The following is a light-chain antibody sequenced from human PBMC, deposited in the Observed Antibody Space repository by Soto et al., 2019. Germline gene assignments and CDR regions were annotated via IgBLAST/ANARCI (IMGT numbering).Light chain of an antibody. Sequence: QSALTQPASVSESPGQSITISCTGTSSDVGTYNLVTWYQQHPGKAPKLIIYEGNKRPSGVSNRFSASNSGNTASLTISGLLAEDEADYYCCSYAPSRTLLFGGVTKLTV. CDR3: CSYAPSRTLL. J-gene: IGLJ2*01. V-gene: IGLV2-23*01. CDR1: SSDVGTYNL. CDR2: EGN.